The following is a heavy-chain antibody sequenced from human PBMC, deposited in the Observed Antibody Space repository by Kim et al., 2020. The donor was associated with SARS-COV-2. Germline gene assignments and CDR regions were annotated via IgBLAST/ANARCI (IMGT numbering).Heavy chain of an antibody. D-gene: IGHD6-19*01. J-gene: IGHJ4*02. Sequence: YYAAPMKGRFTNSKDNAKNSLYLQMNSLGAEDTAVYYWARGQWVVGGYDYWGQGTLVTVSS. CDR3: ARGQWVVGGYDY. V-gene: IGHV3-21*01.